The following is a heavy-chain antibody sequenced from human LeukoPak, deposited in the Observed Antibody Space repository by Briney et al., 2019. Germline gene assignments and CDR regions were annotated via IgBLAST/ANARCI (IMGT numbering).Heavy chain of an antibody. Sequence: RSSETLSLTCTVSGGSISSYYWSWIRQPPGKGLEWIGYIYYSGSTNYNPSLKSRVTISVDTSKNQFSLKLSSVTAADTAVYYCARGAHRYCSSTSCSPSPFDPWGQGTLVTVSS. CDR1: GGSISSYY. CDR2: IYYSGST. J-gene: IGHJ5*02. CDR3: ARGAHRYCSSTSCSPSPFDP. V-gene: IGHV4-59*01. D-gene: IGHD2-2*01.